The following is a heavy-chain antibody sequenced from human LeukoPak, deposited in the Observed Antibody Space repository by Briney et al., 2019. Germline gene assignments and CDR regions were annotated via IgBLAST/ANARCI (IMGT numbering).Heavy chain of an antibody. CDR3: ARDAIYCSGGSCFSYYYYYMDV. CDR1: GFTFSSYW. Sequence: GGSLRLSCAASGFTFSSYWMHWVRQAPGKGLEWVSGINWNGGSTGYADSVKGRFTISRDNAKNSLYLQMNSLRAEDTALYYCARDAIYCSGGSCFSYYYYYMDVWGKGTTVTVSS. J-gene: IGHJ6*03. D-gene: IGHD2-15*01. V-gene: IGHV3-20*04. CDR2: INWNGGST.